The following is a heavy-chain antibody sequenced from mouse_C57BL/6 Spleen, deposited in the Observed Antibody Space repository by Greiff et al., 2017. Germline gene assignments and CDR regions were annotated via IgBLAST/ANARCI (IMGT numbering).Heavy chain of an antibody. V-gene: IGHV1-82*01. D-gene: IGHD1-1*01. J-gene: IGHJ2*01. CDR3: ARERLLYFDY. CDR2: IYPGDGDT. Sequence: QVQLQQSGPELVKPGASVKISCKASGYAFSSSWMNWVKQRPGKGLEWIGRIYPGDGDTNYNGRFKGKATLAADKSYSTAYMQPSSLTSEDSAVYFCARERLLYFDYWGQGTTLTVSS. CDR1: GYAFSSSW.